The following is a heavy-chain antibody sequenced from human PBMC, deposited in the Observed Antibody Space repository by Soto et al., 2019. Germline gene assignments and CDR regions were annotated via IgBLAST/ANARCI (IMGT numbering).Heavy chain of an antibody. V-gene: IGHV4-34*01. CDR2: INHSGST. J-gene: IGHJ5*02. CDR3: AREGYSYGLNWFDP. CDR1: GGSFSGYY. D-gene: IGHD5-18*01. Sequence: QVQLQQWGAGLLKPSETQSLTCAVYGGSFSGYYWSWIRQPPGKGLVWIGEINHSGSTNYNPSLKRRVTISVDTSKNQFSLKLSSVPAADTAVYYCAREGYSYGLNWFDPWGQGTLVTVSS.